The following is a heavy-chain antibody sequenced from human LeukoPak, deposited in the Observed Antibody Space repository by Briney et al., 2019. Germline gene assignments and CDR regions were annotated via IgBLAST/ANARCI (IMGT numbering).Heavy chain of an antibody. D-gene: IGHD2-15*01. Sequence: PXETXXLTCTVSGGSIGSSSYYWGWXRQPPGKGLEWIGSIYYSGSTYYNPSLKSRVTISVDTSKNQFSLKLSSVTAADTAVYYCARSTDSPYYFDYWGQGTLVTVSS. CDR2: IYYSGST. V-gene: IGHV4-39*07. CDR1: GGSIGSSSYY. J-gene: IGHJ4*02. CDR3: ARSTDSPYYFDY.